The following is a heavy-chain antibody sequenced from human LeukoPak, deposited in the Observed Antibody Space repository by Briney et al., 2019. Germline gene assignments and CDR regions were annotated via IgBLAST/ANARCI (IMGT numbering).Heavy chain of an antibody. V-gene: IGHV3-21*06. J-gene: IGHJ4*02. CDR2: ISTTSNYI. CDR3: ARAGVCSTTSCDGGIDY. CDR1: GFTFSSYN. D-gene: IGHD2-2*01. Sequence: PGGSLRLSCAAFGFTFSSYNMKWVRQAPGKGLEWVSFISTTSNYIYYADSVKGRFTISRDNAKNSLYLQMNSLRGEDAALYYCARAGVCSTTSCDGGIDYWGQGTLVTVSS.